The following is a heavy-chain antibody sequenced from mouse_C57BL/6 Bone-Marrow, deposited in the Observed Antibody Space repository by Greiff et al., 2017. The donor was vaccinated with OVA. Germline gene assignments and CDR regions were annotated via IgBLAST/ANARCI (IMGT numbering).Heavy chain of an antibody. CDR1: GYSFTDYN. CDR2: INPNYGTT. D-gene: IGHD1-1*01. CDR3: ASGITTVVPYYFDY. Sequence: VQLKESGPELVKPGASVKISCKASGYSFTDYNMNWVKQSNGKSLEWIGVINPNYGTTSYNQKFKGKATLTVDQSSSTAYMQLNSLTSEDSAVYYCASGITTVVPYYFDYWGQGTTLTVSS. J-gene: IGHJ2*01. V-gene: IGHV1-39*01.